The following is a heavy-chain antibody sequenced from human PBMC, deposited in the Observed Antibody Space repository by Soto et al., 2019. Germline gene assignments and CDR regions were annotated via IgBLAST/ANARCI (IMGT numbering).Heavy chain of an antibody. D-gene: IGHD2-8*02. CDR3: ARGLLEVMVPFDH. CDR2: ISPDGSKT. J-gene: IGHJ4*02. CDR1: GFNFNTYT. V-gene: IGHV3-30-3*01. Sequence: QVQLVESGGGVVQPGRSLRLSCAASGFNFNTYTFNWVCQAPGKGLEWVAMISPDGSKTNYADALKGRFTISRDNSNNKVFLQMNSLKTEDSAIYFCARGLLEVMVPFDHWGQGTLVTVS.